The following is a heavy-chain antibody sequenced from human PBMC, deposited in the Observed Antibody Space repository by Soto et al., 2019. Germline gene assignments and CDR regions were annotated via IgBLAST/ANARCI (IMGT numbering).Heavy chain of an antibody. Sequence: QVQLVQSGAEVKKPGASVKVSCKASGYTFTSYDINWVRQATGQGLEWMGWMNPNSGNTGYAQKFQGRVTMTRSTSISTAYMELSSLRSEDTAVYYCAREGVGCSGGSCYSVDAFDIWGQGTMVTVSS. D-gene: IGHD2-15*01. J-gene: IGHJ3*02. CDR1: GYTFTSYD. CDR2: MNPNSGNT. CDR3: AREGVGCSGGSCYSVDAFDI. V-gene: IGHV1-8*01.